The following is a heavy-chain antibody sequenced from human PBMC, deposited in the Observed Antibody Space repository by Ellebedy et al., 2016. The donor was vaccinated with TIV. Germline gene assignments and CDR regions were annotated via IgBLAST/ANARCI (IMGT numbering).Heavy chain of an antibody. D-gene: IGHD6-6*01. V-gene: IGHV3-30-3*01. Sequence: GESLKISCAASGFTFSRYAMHWVCQAPGKGLEWVTLISFDGSNKSYADSVRGRFTISRDNSNNTLYLQMNSLQAEDTAVYYCARDPYLYSSSPDYWGQGTLVTVSS. CDR1: GFTFSRYA. CDR2: ISFDGSNK. J-gene: IGHJ4*02. CDR3: ARDPYLYSSSPDY.